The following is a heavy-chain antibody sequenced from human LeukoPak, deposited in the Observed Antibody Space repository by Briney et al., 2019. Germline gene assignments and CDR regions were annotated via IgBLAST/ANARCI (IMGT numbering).Heavy chain of an antibody. Sequence: GGSLRLSCAASGFTFSSYSINWVRQAPGKGLEWVSSISSSSYIYYADSVKGRFTISRDNAKNSLYLQMNSLRAEDTAVYYCARGPPDIVVVVAATIDYWGQGTLVTVSS. D-gene: IGHD2-15*01. CDR1: GFTFSSYS. CDR2: ISSSSYI. J-gene: IGHJ4*02. CDR3: ARGPPDIVVVVAATIDY. V-gene: IGHV3-21*01.